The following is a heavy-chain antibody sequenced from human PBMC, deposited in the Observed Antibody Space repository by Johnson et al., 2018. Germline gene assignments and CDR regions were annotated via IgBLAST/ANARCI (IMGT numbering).Heavy chain of an antibody. D-gene: IGHD4-17*01. CDR3: AKDRASYGDDAFDI. V-gene: IGHV3-30*18. CDR2: ISYDGSNI. Sequence: QVQLVQSGGGVVQPGRSXRLSCAASGFTFSSYGMHWVRQAPGKGLEWVAVISYDGSNIYYADSVKGRFTIPRDNSKNTLYLQMNSLRAEDTAVCYCAKDRASYGDDAFDIWGQGTMVTVSS. J-gene: IGHJ3*02. CDR1: GFTFSSYG.